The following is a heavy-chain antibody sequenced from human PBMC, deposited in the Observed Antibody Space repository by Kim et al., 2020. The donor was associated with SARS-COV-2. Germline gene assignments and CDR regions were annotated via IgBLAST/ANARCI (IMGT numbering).Heavy chain of an antibody. J-gene: IGHJ6*02. D-gene: IGHD1-20*01. CDR1: GFTFITYT. CDR2: INAASGNT. CDR3: ARSASLTGDKVGGGMDV. Sequence: ASVKVSCKASGFTFITYTIHWVRQAPGQRLEWMGWINAASGNTKFSQKFQGRVTVTRDTPASTAYMELSSLRSEDTAVYYCARSASLTGDKVGGGMDVWGQGTTVTVSS. V-gene: IGHV1-3*01.